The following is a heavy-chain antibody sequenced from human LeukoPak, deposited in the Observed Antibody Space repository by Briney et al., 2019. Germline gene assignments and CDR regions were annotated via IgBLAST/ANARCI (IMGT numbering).Heavy chain of an antibody. V-gene: IGHV4-34*01. CDR2: INHSGST. J-gene: IGHJ4*02. Sequence: SETLSLTCAVYGGPFGVYYWSWVRQPPGKGLEWIGEINHSGSTYYNPSLKSRVTISVDTSKNHFSLKLTSVTAADTAVYFCARRSDSGSDDGEDYFDYWGQGTLVTVSS. CDR1: GGPFGVYY. CDR3: ARRSDSGSDDGEDYFDY. D-gene: IGHD1-26*01.